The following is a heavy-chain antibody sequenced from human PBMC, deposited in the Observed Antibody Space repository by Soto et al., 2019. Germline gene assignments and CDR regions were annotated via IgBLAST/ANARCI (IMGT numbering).Heavy chain of an antibody. CDR2: IYYTGIT. J-gene: IGHJ5*02. V-gene: IGHV4-30-4*01. Sequence: PSETLSLTGTVSGGFVSGVDYFWSWIRQSPGKGLEWIGYIYYTGITHLNPSLKSRLTMAVDTSKNEFSLKLTSVSAADTAVYFCAREERKGIISWFDPWGQGTPVTVSS. D-gene: IGHD2-21*01. CDR1: GGFVSGVDYF. CDR3: AREERKGIISWFDP.